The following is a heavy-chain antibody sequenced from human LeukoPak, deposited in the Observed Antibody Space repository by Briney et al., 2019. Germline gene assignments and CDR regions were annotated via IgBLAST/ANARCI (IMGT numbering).Heavy chain of an antibody. CDR2: IIPIFGTA. CDR3: ARYYYDSSGYYSFDY. D-gene: IGHD3-22*01. J-gene: IGHJ4*02. Sequence: ASVKVSCKASGGTFSSYAISWVRQAPGQGLEWMGGIIPIFGTANYAQKFQGRVTITPDESTSTAYMELSSLRSEDTAVYYCARYYYDSSGYYSFDYWGQGTLVTVSS. CDR1: GGTFSSYA. V-gene: IGHV1-69*13.